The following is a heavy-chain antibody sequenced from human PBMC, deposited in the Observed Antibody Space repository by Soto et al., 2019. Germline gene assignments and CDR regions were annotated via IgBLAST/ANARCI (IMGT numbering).Heavy chain of an antibody. CDR2: IMPIFRTP. V-gene: IGHV1-69*12. Sequence: QVQLVQSGAEVRKPGSSVKLSCKASGGTFSSSAFSWVRQAPGQGLERMGGIMPIFRTPDYAQKFQGSVTITADESTSTAYMELSSLRSEDPAIYFCARDKDRQQLGGNSYYIMDVWGQGTTVTVSS. J-gene: IGHJ6*02. CDR3: ARDKDRQQLGGNSYYIMDV. CDR1: GGTFSSSA. D-gene: IGHD3-3*02.